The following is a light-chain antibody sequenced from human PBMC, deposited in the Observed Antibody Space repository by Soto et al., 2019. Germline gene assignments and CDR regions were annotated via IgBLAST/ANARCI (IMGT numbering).Light chain of an antibody. CDR2: GAS. CDR3: QQYGSSPPR. V-gene: IGKV3-20*01. J-gene: IGKJ4*01. Sequence: EIVMTQSPATLSVSPGERATLSCRASQSVSSSYLAWYQQKPGQAPRLLIYGASSRATGIPDRFSGSGSGTDFTLTISRLEPEDFAVYYCQQYGSSPPRFGGGTKVDIK. CDR1: QSVSSSY.